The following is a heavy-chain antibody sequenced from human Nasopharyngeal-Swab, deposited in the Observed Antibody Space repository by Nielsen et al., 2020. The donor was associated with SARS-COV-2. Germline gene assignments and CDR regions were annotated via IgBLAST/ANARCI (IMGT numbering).Heavy chain of an antibody. J-gene: IGHJ4*02. CDR2: INYSGTT. CDR3: ARGHRSISMIVVVIATAHFYFDS. Sequence: SETLSLTCAVYGGSFSGYYWSWIRQPPGKGLEWIGVINYSGTTSSTPSLKSRVTISSATSKNQFSLKLSSVTAADTAVYYCARGHRSISMIVVVIATAHFYFDSWGRGTLATVTS. V-gene: IGHV4-34*01. CDR1: GGSFSGYY. D-gene: IGHD3-22*01.